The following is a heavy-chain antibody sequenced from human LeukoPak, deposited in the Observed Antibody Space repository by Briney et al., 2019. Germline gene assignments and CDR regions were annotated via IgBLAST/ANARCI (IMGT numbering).Heavy chain of an antibody. V-gene: IGHV4-34*01. CDR3: ARGMTTVTD. D-gene: IGHD4-17*01. CDR1: GGSFSGYY. Sequence: SETLSLTCAVYGGSFSGYYWSWIRQPPGKGLEWIGEINHSGSTNYNPSLKSRVTISVDTSKNQFSLKLSSVTAADTAVYYCARGMTTVTDWSQGTLVTVSS. CDR2: INHSGST. J-gene: IGHJ4*02.